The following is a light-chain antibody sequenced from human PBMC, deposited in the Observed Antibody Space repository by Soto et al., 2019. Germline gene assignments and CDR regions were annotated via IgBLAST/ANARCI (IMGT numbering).Light chain of an antibody. CDR2: SVS. CDR1: QSVSSY. V-gene: IGKV3-20*01. Sequence: EIVVTQSPATLSVSPGGRATLSCRASQSVSSYLAWYQQKPGQTPRLLIYSVSSRATGIPDRFSGSGSGTDFTLTISRLEPEDFAVYYCHHFGSLPETFGQGTKVDI. CDR3: HHFGSLPET. J-gene: IGKJ1*01.